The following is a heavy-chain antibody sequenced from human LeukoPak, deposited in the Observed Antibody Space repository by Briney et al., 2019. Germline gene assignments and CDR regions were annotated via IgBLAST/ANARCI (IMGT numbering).Heavy chain of an antibody. CDR2: ISAYNGNT. Sequence: GASVKVSCKASGYTFTSYGISWVRQAPGQGLEWMGWISAYNGNTNYAQKLQGRVTMTTDTSTSTAYMELRSLRSGDTAVYYCARALQGNYDSSGYYPSVDYWGQGTLVTVSS. D-gene: IGHD3-22*01. CDR1: GYTFTSYG. J-gene: IGHJ4*02. V-gene: IGHV1-18*01. CDR3: ARALQGNYDSSGYYPSVDY.